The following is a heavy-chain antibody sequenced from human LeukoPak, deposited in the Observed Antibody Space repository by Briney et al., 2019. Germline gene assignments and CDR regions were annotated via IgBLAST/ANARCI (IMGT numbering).Heavy chain of an antibody. CDR3: ARDRYYYDSLSPNGMDV. Sequence: SSQTLSLTCIVSGGSISSGDYYWSWIRQPPGKGLEWIGYIYYSGSTNYNPSLKSRVTISVDTSKNQFSLKLSSVTAADTAVYYCARDRYYYDSLSPNGMDVWGQGTTVTVSS. D-gene: IGHD3-22*01. CDR1: GGSISSGDYY. J-gene: IGHJ6*02. V-gene: IGHV4-61*08. CDR2: IYYSGST.